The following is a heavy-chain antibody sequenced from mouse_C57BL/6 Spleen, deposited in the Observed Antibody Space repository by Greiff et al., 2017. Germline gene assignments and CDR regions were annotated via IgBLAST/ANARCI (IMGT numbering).Heavy chain of an antibody. J-gene: IGHJ4*01. CDR1: GYTFTDYY. CDR2: IYPGSGNT. V-gene: IGHV1-76*01. D-gene: IGHD1-1*01. Sequence: QVQLQQSGAELVRPGASVKLSCKASGYTFTDYYINWVKQRPGQGLEWIARIYPGSGNTYYNEKFKGKATLTAEKSSSTAYMQLSSLTSEDSAVYFCASSSYWSYVMDYWGHVTLVTVSS. CDR3: ASSSYWSYVMDY.